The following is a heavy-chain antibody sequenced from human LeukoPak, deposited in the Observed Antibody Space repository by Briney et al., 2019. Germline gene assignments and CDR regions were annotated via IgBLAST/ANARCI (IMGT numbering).Heavy chain of an antibody. CDR1: GFTFSSYS. V-gene: IGHV3-21*01. CDR2: ISSSSSYI. D-gene: IGHD3-3*01. Sequence: GGSLRLSCAASGFTFSSYSMNWVRQAPGKGLEWVSSISSSSSYIYYADSVKGRFTISRDNAKNSLYLQMNSLRVEDTAVYYCARVGLEWLLTPSQYYFDYWGQGTLVTVSS. J-gene: IGHJ4*02. CDR3: ARVGLEWLLTPSQYYFDY.